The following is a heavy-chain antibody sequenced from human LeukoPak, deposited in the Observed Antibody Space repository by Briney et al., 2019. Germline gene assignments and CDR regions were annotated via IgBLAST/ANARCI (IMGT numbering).Heavy chain of an antibody. CDR2: INTVGSIT. CDR3: ARDFYTDYYSSTGDDFDF. CDR1: GFTFSSKW. D-gene: IGHD3-22*01. V-gene: IGHV3-74*03. J-gene: IGHJ4*02. Sequence: GGSLRLSCTASGFTFSSKWMHWVRQAPGRGLEWVSRINTVGSITTYADSVKARFTISRDNTKSTLYLQMNSLRAEDTAVYYCARDFYTDYYSSTGDDFDFWGQGTLVTVSS.